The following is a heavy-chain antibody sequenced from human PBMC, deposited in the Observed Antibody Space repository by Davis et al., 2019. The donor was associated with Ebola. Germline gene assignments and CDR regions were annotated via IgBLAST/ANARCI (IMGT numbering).Heavy chain of an antibody. CDR2: INAGNGNT. J-gene: IGHJ6*02. V-gene: IGHV1-3*01. CDR3: ARSTSWAKPRYYYYGMDV. Sequence: ASVKVSCKASGYTFTSYAMHWVRQAPGQRLEWMGWINAGNGNTKYSQKFQGRVTITRDTSASTAYMELRSLRSEDTAVYYCARSTSWAKPRYYYYGMDVWGRGTTVTVSS. CDR1: GYTFTSYA. D-gene: IGHD2-2*01.